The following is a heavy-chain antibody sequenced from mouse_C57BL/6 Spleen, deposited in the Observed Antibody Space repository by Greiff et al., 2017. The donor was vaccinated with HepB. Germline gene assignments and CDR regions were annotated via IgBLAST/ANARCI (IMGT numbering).Heavy chain of an antibody. CDR2: IYPGDGDT. J-gene: IGHJ2*01. V-gene: IGHV1-80*01. D-gene: IGHD4-1*01. CDR3: ARGRPNGGYLDY. Sequence: QVHVKQSGAELVKPGASVKISCKASGYAFSSYWMNWVKQRPGKGLEWIGQIYPGDGDTNYNGKFKGKATLTADKSSSTAYMQLSSLTSEDSAVYFCARGRPNGGYLDYWGQGTTLTVSS. CDR1: GYAFSSYW.